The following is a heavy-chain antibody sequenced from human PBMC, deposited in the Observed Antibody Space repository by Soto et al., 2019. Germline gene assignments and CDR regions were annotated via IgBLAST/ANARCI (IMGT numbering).Heavy chain of an antibody. CDR2: VSRSGST. V-gene: IGHV4-4*02. Sequence: QVQLQESGPGLVKPSGTLSLTCTVSGGSIGTNNWWSWVRQSPGKGLEWIGEVSRSGSTNYNPSLKSRVSISVDTSKNHFSLEVTSVTAADTAVYYCARSRRGVVVVPATTNWFATWGQGILVTVSS. D-gene: IGHD2-15*01. J-gene: IGHJ5*02. CDR3: ARSRRGVVVVPATTNWFAT. CDR1: GGSIGTNNW.